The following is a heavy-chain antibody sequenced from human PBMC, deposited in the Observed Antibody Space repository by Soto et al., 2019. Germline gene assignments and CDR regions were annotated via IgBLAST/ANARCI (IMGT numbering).Heavy chain of an antibody. CDR1: GYTFTSYA. V-gene: IGHV1-3*01. J-gene: IGHJ4*02. CDR3: ARVYCSGGSCHRQFDY. Sequence: ASVKVSCKASGYTFTSYAMHWVRQAPGQRLEWMGWINAGNGNTKYSQKFQGRVTITRDTSASTAYMELSSLRSEDTAVYYCARVYCSGGSCHRQFDYWGQGTLVTVS. D-gene: IGHD2-15*01. CDR2: INAGNGNT.